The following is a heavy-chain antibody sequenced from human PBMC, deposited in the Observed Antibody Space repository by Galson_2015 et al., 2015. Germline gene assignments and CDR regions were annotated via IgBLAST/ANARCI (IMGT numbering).Heavy chain of an antibody. CDR2: ISSGSTTI. J-gene: IGHJ4*02. V-gene: IGHV3-48*02. Sequence: SLRLSCAASGFTFSSSRMNWVRRAPGKGLEWVSYISSGSTTIYYADSVKGRFTISRDIAKNSLYLQMNSLRDEDTAVYYCARDRPHLNWGQGTLVTVSS. CDR1: GFTFSSSR. CDR3: ARDRPHLN.